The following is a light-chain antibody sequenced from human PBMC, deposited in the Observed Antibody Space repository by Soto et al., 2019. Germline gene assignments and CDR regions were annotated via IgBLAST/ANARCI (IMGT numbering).Light chain of an antibody. J-gene: IGKJ1*01. V-gene: IGKV3-15*01. Sequence: ELVMTQSPATLSVSPGERATLSCRASQSISSNLAWYQQKPGQAPRLLIYGASTRATGIPARFSGSGSGTECTRTISSLQSEDFALYYGQQYNSWPTFGQGTKVEIK. CDR1: QSISSN. CDR3: QQYNSWPT. CDR2: GAS.